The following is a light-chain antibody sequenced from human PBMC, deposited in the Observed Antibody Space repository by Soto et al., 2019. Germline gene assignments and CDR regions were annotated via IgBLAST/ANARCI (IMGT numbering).Light chain of an antibody. Sequence: QSALTQPASVSGSPGQSITISCTGTSSDVGGYNYVSWYQQHPGKAPKLMIYEVSNRPSGVSNRFSGSKSGNTASLTISGVQAVAEADYYCSSYTSSSTLVVFGGGTKLTVL. J-gene: IGLJ2*01. V-gene: IGLV2-14*01. CDR2: EVS. CDR3: SSYTSSSTLVV. CDR1: SSDVGGYNY.